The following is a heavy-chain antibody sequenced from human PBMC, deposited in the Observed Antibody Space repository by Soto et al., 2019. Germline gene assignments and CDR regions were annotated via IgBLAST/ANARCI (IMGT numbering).Heavy chain of an antibody. D-gene: IGHD2-2*02. CDR2: INPNSGGT. V-gene: IGHV1-2*02. CDR3: ARAGRGDCSSTSCYSGNWFDP. J-gene: IGHJ5*02. Sequence: QVQLVQSGAEVKKPGASVKVSCKASGYTFTGYDMHWVRPAPGQGLEWMGGINPNSGGTNYAQKFQGRVTMTRDTSISTAYMELSRRRSDETAVYYCARAGRGDCSSTSCYSGNWFDPWVQGTLVPVSS. CDR1: GYTFTGYD.